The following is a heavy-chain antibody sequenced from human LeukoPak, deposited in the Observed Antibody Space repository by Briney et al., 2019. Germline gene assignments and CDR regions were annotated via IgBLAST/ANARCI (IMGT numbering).Heavy chain of an antibody. D-gene: IGHD4-17*01. J-gene: IGHJ4*02. CDR2: IYSGGST. Sequence: GGSLRLSCAASGFTVSSNYMSWVRQAPGKGLEWVSVIYSGGSTYYADSVKGRFTISRDNSKNTLYLQMNSLRAEGTAVYYCAKDRYGDYSYYFDYWGQGTLVTVSS. V-gene: IGHV3-66*01. CDR1: GFTVSSNY. CDR3: AKDRYGDYSYYFDY.